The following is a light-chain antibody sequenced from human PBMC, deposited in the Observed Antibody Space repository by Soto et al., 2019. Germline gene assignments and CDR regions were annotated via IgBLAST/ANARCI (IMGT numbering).Light chain of an antibody. Sequence: EIVLTQSPGTLSLSPGERATLSCRASQSVDSSYLAWYQQRPGQAPRLLIYVASNRATGIPDRFSGSGSGTDFTVTISSLEPEDFAVYYCQKYGSSPMTFGQGTKVEIK. V-gene: IGKV3-20*01. CDR3: QKYGSSPMT. CDR1: QSVDSSY. J-gene: IGKJ1*01. CDR2: VAS.